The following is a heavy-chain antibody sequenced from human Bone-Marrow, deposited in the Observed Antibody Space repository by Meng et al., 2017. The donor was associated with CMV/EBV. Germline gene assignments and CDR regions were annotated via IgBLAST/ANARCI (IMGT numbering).Heavy chain of an antibody. D-gene: IGHD4-11*01. CDR2: IKPDGSEM. J-gene: IGHJ4*02. CDR1: GFTFRNYW. Sequence: GGSLRLSCAVSGFTFRNYWMSWVRQAPGKGLEWVANIKPDGSEMYYLDSMKGRFTISRDNAKNSLYLQINSLRAEDTAVYYCARDLTTIPGQNYGGQGTLVTVSS. CDR3: ARDLTTIPGQNY. V-gene: IGHV3-7*01.